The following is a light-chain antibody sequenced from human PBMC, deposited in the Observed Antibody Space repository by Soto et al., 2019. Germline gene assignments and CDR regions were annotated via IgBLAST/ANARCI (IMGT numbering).Light chain of an antibody. CDR1: SSDVGGYKF. CDR3: SSYTDRNNLV. J-gene: IGLJ1*01. CDR2: EVS. V-gene: IGLV2-14*01. Sequence: QSVLTQPASVSGSPGQSITISCTGTSSDVGGYKFVSWYQQHPGTAPKLMIYEVSNRPSGVSSRFSGSKSGNTASLTVSALQAEDEADYYCSSYTDRNNLVFGTGTKLTVL.